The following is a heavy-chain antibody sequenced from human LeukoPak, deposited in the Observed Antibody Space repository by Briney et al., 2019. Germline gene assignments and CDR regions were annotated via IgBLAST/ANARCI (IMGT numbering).Heavy chain of an antibody. CDR3: ARGYDTSGYFHDY. Sequence: GGSLRLSCAASGFTFSSQGMHWVRQAPGKGLEWVALIWYDGGNKYYADSVKGRFTISRDNSKNTLYLQMNSLRAEDTGVYYCARGYDTSGYFHDYWGQGTLVTVSS. D-gene: IGHD3-22*01. V-gene: IGHV3-33*01. J-gene: IGHJ4*02. CDR2: IWYDGGNK. CDR1: GFTFSSQG.